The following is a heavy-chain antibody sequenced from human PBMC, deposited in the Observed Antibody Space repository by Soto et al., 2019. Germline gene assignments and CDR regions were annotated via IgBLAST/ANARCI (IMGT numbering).Heavy chain of an antibody. CDR2: MNPDSGMT. D-gene: IGHD3-16*01. CDR3: ARGRGGQFDY. J-gene: IGHJ4*02. CDR1: GYTFTTYD. V-gene: IGHV1-8*01. Sequence: QVQLVQSGAEVKKPGASVKVSCKASGYTFTTYDINWVRQASGQGLEWMGWMNPDSGMTTYAQRFQGRVAMTRSTSISTAYMELSILRSEDTAVHYCARGRGGQFDYWGQGTLVTVSS.